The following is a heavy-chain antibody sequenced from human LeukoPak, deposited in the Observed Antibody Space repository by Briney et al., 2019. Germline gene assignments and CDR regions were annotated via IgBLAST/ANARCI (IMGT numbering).Heavy chain of an antibody. CDR1: GYTFTGYY. CDR3: ARDGGWYFDY. D-gene: IGHD6-19*01. V-gene: IGHV1-2*04. J-gene: IGHJ4*02. CDR2: INPNSGGT. Sequence: ASVKVSCKASGYTFTGYYMHWVRQAPGQGLEWMGWINPNSGGTNYAQKFQGWVTMTRDTSISTAHMELSRLRSDDMAVYYCARDGGWYFDYWGQGTLVTVSS.